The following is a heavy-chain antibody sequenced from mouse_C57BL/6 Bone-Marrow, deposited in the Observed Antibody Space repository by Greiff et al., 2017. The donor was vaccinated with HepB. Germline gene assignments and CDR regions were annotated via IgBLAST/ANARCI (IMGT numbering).Heavy chain of an antibody. CDR1: GYTFTDYY. D-gene: IGHD1-1*01. CDR2: INPNNGGT. CDR3: ARFPYYYGSSPYYAMDY. J-gene: IGHJ4*01. V-gene: IGHV1-26*01. Sequence: EVQLQQSGPELVKPGASVKISCKASGYTFTDYYMNWVKQSHGKSLEWIGDINPNNGGTSYNQKFKGKATLTVDKSSSTAYMELRSLTSEDSAVYYCARFPYYYGSSPYYAMDYWGQGTSVTVSS.